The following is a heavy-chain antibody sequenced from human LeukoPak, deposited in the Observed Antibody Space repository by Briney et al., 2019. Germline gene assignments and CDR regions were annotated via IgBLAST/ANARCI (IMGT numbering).Heavy chain of an antibody. CDR1: GLTFSSYW. D-gene: IGHD4/OR15-4a*01. J-gene: IGHJ4*02. Sequence: GGSLRLSCAGSGLTFSSYWMTWVRQAPGKGLEWVANIKPDGSEMDYVDSVKGRFTISRDNAKNSVYLQMNSLRADDTAVYYWARDDYGSASHPYWGQGTLVTVSS. CDR3: ARDDYGSASHPY. V-gene: IGHV3-7*04. CDR2: IKPDGSEM.